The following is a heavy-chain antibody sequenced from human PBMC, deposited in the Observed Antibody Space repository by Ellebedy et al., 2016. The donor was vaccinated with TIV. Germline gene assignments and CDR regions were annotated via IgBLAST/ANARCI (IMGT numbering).Heavy chain of an antibody. J-gene: IGHJ4*02. Sequence: GGSLRLSXAASGFSFSGYAMNWVRQAPGKGLEWVSGISGSGASTYYADSVKGRFTVSRDNSKNTLFLQMNGLRAEDTAVYYCAKANRGYTTYYFDYWGQGTLVTVSS. CDR1: GFSFSGYA. CDR3: AKANRGYTTYYFDY. V-gene: IGHV3-23*01. D-gene: IGHD3-10*01. CDR2: ISGSGAST.